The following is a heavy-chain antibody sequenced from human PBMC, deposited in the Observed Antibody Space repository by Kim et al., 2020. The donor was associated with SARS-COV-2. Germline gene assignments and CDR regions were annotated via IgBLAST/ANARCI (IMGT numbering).Heavy chain of an antibody. J-gene: IGHJ4*02. V-gene: IGHV1-46*01. D-gene: IGHD5-12*01. CDR2: ST. Sequence: STSYAQKFQGRVTMTRDTSTSTVYMELSSLRSEDTAVYYCARGDGYNLNYWGQGTLVTVSS. CDR3: ARGDGYNLNY.